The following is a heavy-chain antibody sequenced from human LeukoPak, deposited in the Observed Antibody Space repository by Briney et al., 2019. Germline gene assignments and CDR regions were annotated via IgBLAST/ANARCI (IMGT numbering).Heavy chain of an antibody. V-gene: IGHV3-21*01. CDR3: ARTRDSSGCFDL. D-gene: IGHD6-19*01. Sequence: GGSLRLSCSASGFTFSTYSMNWVRQAPGKGLEWVSSISTGSTYIFYGDSVKGRFTISRGNADNSLYLQMNSPRAEDTAVYYCARTRDSSGCFDLWGQGTLVTVSS. J-gene: IGHJ5*02. CDR1: GFTFSTYS. CDR2: ISTGSTYI.